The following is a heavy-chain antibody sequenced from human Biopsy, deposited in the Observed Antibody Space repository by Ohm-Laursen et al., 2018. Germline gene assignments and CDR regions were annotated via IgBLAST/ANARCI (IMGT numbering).Heavy chain of an antibody. CDR1: GYTFTSYE. Sequence: ASVKVSCKTSGYTFTSYEINWVRQATGQGLEWMGWMNPDSGNTGYAQNFQGRVTMTRNTSISTAYMELSSLKSEDTAVYFCARADPPLFYYGSGCSNWFNPWGQGTLVTVSS. CDR2: MNPDSGNT. CDR3: ARADPPLFYYGSGCSNWFNP. J-gene: IGHJ5*02. V-gene: IGHV1-8*01. D-gene: IGHD3-10*01.